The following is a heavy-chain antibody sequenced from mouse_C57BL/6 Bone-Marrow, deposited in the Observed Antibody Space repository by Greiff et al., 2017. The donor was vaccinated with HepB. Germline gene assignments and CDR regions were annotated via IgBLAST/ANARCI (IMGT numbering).Heavy chain of an antibody. CDR1: GYTFNSYW. J-gene: IGHJ4*01. V-gene: IGHV1-55*01. CDR3: AGSSYGYYAMDY. CDR2: IYPGSGST. Sequence: QVQLQQPGAELVKPGASVKMSCKASGYTFNSYWITWVKQRPGQGLEWIGDIYPGSGSTNYNEKFKSKATLTVDTSSSTAYMQLSSLTSEDSAVYYCAGSSYGYYAMDYWGQGTSVTVSS. D-gene: IGHD1-1*01.